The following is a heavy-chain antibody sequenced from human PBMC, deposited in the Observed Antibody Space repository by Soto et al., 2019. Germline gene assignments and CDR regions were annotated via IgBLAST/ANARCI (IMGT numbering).Heavy chain of an antibody. D-gene: IGHD3-3*01. CDR3: AKGNTDFGVVTIPHH. CDR1: GFTFSSYG. CDR2: ISYDGSNK. Sequence: QVQLVESGGGVVQPGRSLRLSCAASGFTFSSYGMHWVRQAPGKGLEWGAVISYDGSNKYYAESVKGRFTISRDKSKNRLYLQMNSLRAENTAVYYCAKGNTDFGVVTIPHHWGQGTLVTVSS. V-gene: IGHV3-30*18. J-gene: IGHJ5*02.